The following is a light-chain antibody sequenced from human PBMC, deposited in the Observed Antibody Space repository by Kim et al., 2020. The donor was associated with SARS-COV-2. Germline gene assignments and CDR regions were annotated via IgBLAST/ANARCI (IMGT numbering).Light chain of an antibody. V-gene: IGLV3-21*04. CDR3: QVWDRNRDQGV. Sequence: YELTQPPSLSVAPGQTARITCGGDNIGSKSVHWYHQQPGQAPVVVMSFDSDRPSGIPERISGSNSGDTATLTIRRVEVGDEADYYCQVWDRNRDQGVFGGGTQLTVL. J-gene: IGLJ3*02. CDR1: NIGSKS. CDR2: FDS.